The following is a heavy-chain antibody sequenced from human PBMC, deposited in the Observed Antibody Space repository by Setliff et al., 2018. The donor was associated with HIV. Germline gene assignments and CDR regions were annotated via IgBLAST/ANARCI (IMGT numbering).Heavy chain of an antibody. CDR1: GFNFNYSW. J-gene: IGHJ4*02. CDR2: IHYDGTAS. CDR3: TRRYYDNSGSFRY. V-gene: IGHV3-74*01. Sequence: GGSLRLSCAASGFNFNYSWMHWVRQAPGEGLVWVSRIHYDGTASYADSVKGRFTISRDNAKSTLDLQMNSLRVEDTAVYYCTRRYYDNSGSFRYWGQGTLVTVSS. D-gene: IGHD3-22*01.